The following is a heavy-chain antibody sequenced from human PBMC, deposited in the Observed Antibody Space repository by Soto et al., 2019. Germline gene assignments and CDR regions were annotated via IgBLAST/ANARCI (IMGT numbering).Heavy chain of an antibody. J-gene: IGHJ5*02. Sequence: PSETLCLTCTVSGCCISSFDYYWGCIRQRPGKGLEWIGYIYYSGSTYYHPSLKSRVTISVDTSKNQFYLKLSSVTAADTAVYYCAVVPDAIGYFRLLDPWGQGTLVSVSS. D-gene: IGHD2-2*02. V-gene: IGHV4-30-4*01. CDR1: GCCISSFDYY. CDR3: AVVPDAIGYFRLLDP. CDR2: IYYSGST.